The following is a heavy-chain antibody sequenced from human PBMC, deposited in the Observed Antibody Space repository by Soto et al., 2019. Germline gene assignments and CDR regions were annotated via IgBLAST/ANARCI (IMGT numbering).Heavy chain of an antibody. J-gene: IGHJ4*02. V-gene: IGHV4-59*08. D-gene: IGHD4-17*01. Sequence: QVQLQESGPGLVKPSETLSLTYTVSGGSISSYYWSWIRQPPGKGLEWIGYIYYSGSTNYNPSLKSRVTISVDTSKNQLSLKLSSVTAADTAVYYCARRYGYYFDYWGQGTLVTVSS. CDR1: GGSISSYY. CDR3: ARRYGYYFDY. CDR2: IYYSGST.